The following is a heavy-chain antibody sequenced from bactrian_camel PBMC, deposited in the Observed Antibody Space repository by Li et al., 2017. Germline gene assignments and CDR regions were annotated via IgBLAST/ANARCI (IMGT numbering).Heavy chain of an antibody. V-gene: IGHV3-2*01. J-gene: IGHJ4*01. Sequence: QVQLVESGGGLVQPGGSLRLSCATSGFTFNIHYMNWVRQAPGKGLEWVSNIYSSGSNTYYADSVKGRFTISRDNAKNTVTLEMNSLKSEDTALYWCVTGTGVDWGQGTQVTVS. D-gene: IGHD5*01. CDR2: IYSSGSNT. CDR3: VTGTGVD. CDR1: GFTFNIHY.